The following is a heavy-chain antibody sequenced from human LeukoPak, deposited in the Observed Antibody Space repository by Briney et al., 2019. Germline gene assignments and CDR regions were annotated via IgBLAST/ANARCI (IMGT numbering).Heavy chain of an antibody. D-gene: IGHD4/OR15-4a*01. Sequence: GGSLRLSCAASGFTFSSYSMSWVRQAPWKGLEWLSAISGSGGSIYYADSVKGRFTISRDNSKNTLYLQMNSLRAEDTAVYYCAKSIDYGDYFDYWGQGTLVTVSS. J-gene: IGHJ4*02. V-gene: IGHV3-23*01. CDR1: GFTFSSYS. CDR2: ISGSGGSI. CDR3: AKSIDYGDYFDY.